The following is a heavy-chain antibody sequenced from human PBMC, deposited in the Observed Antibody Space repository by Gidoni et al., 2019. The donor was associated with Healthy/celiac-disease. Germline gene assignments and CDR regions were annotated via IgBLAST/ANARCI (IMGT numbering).Heavy chain of an antibody. Sequence: QVQLVESGGGVVQPGRSLRLSCAASGFPFSSYALHWVRQAPGKGLEWVAVISYDGSNKYYADSVKGRFTIPRDNSKNTLDLQMNSLRAEDTAVYYCARGAHGSGSYLDYWGQGTLVTVSS. V-gene: IGHV3-30-3*01. CDR2: ISYDGSNK. D-gene: IGHD3-10*01. CDR1: GFPFSSYA. CDR3: ARGAHGSGSYLDY. J-gene: IGHJ4*02.